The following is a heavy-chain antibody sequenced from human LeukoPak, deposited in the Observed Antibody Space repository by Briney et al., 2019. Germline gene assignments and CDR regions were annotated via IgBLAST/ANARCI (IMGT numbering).Heavy chain of an antibody. Sequence: GGSLRLSCTASGFTFSNYAMSWVRQAPGRGLEWVSTISGSDGSTYYADSVKGRFTISRDNSKNTLYLQMNSLRAEDTAVYYCAKRKAGGYYYDSSGYGAFDIWGQGTMVTVSS. CDR3: AKRKAGGYYYDSSGYGAFDI. CDR2: ISGSDGST. V-gene: IGHV3-23*01. D-gene: IGHD3-22*01. CDR1: GFTFSNYA. J-gene: IGHJ3*02.